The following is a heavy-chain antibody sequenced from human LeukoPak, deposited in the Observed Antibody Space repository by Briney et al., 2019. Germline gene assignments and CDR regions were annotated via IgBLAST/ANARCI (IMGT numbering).Heavy chain of an antibody. J-gene: IGHJ4*02. CDR1: GGSISSGGYS. CDR2: MYHSGST. D-gene: IGHD4-23*01. Sequence: PSQTLSLTCGVSGGSISSGGYSWSWIRQPPGKGLEWIGYMYHSGSTYYNPSLKSRVTISVDTSKNQFSLKLSSVTAADTAVYYCARVKRGPTVGSRNLDFDYWGQGTLVTVSS. V-gene: IGHV4-30-2*01. CDR3: ARVKRGPTVGSRNLDFDY.